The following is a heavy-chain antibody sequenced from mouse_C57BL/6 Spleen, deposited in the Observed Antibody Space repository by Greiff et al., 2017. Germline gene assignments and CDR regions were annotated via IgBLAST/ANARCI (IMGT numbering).Heavy chain of an antibody. J-gene: IGHJ4*01. CDR2: INPYNGGT. CDR1: GYTFTDYY. CDR3: ARGRFEYYGSSYYAMDY. V-gene: IGHV1-19*01. Sequence: VQLKQSGPVLVKPGASVKMSCKASGYTFTDYYMNWVKQSHGKSLEWIGVINPYNGGTSYNQKFKGKATLTVDKSSSTAYMELNSLTSEDSAVYYCARGRFEYYGSSYYAMDYWGQGTSVTVSS. D-gene: IGHD1-1*01.